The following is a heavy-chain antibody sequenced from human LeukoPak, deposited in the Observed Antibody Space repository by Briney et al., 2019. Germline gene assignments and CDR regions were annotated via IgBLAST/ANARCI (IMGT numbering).Heavy chain of an antibody. CDR3: AKCLERPGSYYVADY. J-gene: IGHJ4*02. Sequence: GGSLRLSCAASGFTFSSYAMHWVRQAPGKGLEWVAVISYDGSNKYYADSVKGRFTISRDNSKNTLFLQMNSLRAEDTAVYYCAKCLERPGSYYVADYWGQGTLVTVSS. CDR1: GFTFSSYA. CDR2: ISYDGSNK. D-gene: IGHD1-26*01. V-gene: IGHV3-30*04.